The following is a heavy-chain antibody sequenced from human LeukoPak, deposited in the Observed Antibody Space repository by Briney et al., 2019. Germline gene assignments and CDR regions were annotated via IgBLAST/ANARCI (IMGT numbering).Heavy chain of an antibody. CDR3: ARDSIAAAGIPRYNWFDP. V-gene: IGHV1-69*13. D-gene: IGHD6-13*01. J-gene: IGHJ5*02. CDR2: IIPIFGTA. CDR1: GGTFSSYA. Sequence: SVKVSCKASGGTFSSYAISWVRQAPGQGLEWMGGIIPIFGTANYAQKFQSRVTITADESTSTAYMELSSLRSEDTAVYYCARDSIAAAGIPRYNWFDPWGQGTLVTVSS.